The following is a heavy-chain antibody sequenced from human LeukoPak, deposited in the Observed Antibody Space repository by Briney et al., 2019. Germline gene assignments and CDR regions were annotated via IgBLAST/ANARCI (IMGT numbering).Heavy chain of an antibody. Sequence: SETLSLTCTVSGGSISSYYWSWIRQPPGKGLEWIGYIYYSGSTNYNPSLKSRVTISVDMSKNQFSLKLSSVTAADTAMYYCARHRGGNRSARLLYFGSWGQGTLVTVPS. D-gene: IGHD2/OR15-2a*01. CDR1: GGSISSYY. J-gene: IGHJ5*02. CDR2: IYYSGST. V-gene: IGHV4-59*08. CDR3: ARHRGGNRSARLLYFGS.